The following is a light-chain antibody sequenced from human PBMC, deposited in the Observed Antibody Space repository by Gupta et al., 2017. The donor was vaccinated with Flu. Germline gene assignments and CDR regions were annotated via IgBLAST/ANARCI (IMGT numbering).Light chain of an antibody. CDR1: QSIANT. V-gene: IGKV3-15*01. J-gene: IGKJ4*01. CDR2: AAS. Sequence: EIVMTQSPATLSVSQGERATLSCRASQSIANTLAWYQQKPGQAPRLLISAASTRATDVPAWFSGSGSGTEFTLTISRLQSEDFAVYYCQQYYTWPLSLGGGTKVEIK. CDR3: QQYYTWPLS.